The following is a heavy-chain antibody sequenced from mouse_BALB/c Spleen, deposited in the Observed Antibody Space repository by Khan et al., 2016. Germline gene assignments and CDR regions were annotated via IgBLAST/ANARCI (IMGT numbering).Heavy chain of an antibody. D-gene: IGHD2-3*01. J-gene: IGHJ2*01. CDR2: ISYSDDT. CDR1: GDSITSGY. V-gene: IGHV3-8*02. Sequence: EVQLVESGPSLVKPSQTLSLTCSVTGDSITSGYWNWIRKFPGNKLEYMGYISYSDDTYYNQSLESRISITRDTSKNQYYLQLISVTTEDTATYYCATYDGYYFDYWGQGTTLTVSS. CDR3: ATYDGYYFDY.